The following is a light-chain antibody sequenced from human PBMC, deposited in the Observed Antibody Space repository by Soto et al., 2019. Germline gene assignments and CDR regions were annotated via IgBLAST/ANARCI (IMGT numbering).Light chain of an antibody. Sequence: DIQMTQSPLSLSASVGDRVTITCRASQDITSYLAWYQQRPGKIPKLLIYATSTLQSGVPSRFSGSGSGTDFTLTISSLQPEDVATYYCQRYNSAPFTFGRGTKVDIK. V-gene: IGKV1-27*01. CDR3: QRYNSAPFT. CDR1: QDITSY. J-gene: IGKJ3*01. CDR2: ATS.